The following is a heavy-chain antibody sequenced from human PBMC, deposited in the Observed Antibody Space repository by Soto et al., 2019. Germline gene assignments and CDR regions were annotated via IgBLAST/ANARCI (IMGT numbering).Heavy chain of an antibody. CDR3: ARPAQYYYVSCGCSDGSSYQYYGMNV. J-gene: IGHJ6*02. CDR1: GYTFANYA. D-gene: IGHD3-22*01. V-gene: IGHV1-3*01. CDR2: INVGNGNI. Sequence: ASVKVSCKASGYTFANYAMHWVRQAPGQRLEWMGWINVGNGNIKYSQKFKGRVTITRDTSATPAYMELSSLRSEDTAVYYCARPAQYYYVSCGCSDGSSYQYYGMNVWGQGTTVTVSS.